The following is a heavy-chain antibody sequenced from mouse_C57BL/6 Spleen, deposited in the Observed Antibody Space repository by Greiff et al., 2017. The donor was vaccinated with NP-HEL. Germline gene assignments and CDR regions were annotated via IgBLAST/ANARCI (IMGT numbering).Heavy chain of an antibody. CDR2: IYPGNSDT. CDR3: TSIYYDYGGGFAY. D-gene: IGHD2-4*01. Sequence: VQLQQSGTVLARPGASVKMSCKTSGYTFTSYWMHWVKQRPGQGLEWIGAIYPGNSDTSYNQKFKGKAKLTAVTSASTAYMELSSLTNEDSAVYYCTSIYYDYGGGFAYWGQGTLVTVSA. V-gene: IGHV1-5*01. CDR1: GYTFTSYW. J-gene: IGHJ3*01.